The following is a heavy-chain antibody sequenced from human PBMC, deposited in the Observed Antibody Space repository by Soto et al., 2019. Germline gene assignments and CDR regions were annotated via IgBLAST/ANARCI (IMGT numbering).Heavy chain of an antibody. CDR3: ARHLPYFNFPSYYHYYMVV. CDR2: IYYSGST. V-gene: IGHV4-39*01. D-gene: IGHD3-10*01. CDR1: GGSLSSSSYH. Sequence: SSEALSLPCTVSGGSLSSSSYHWGWIRQPPRKGLEWIGSIYYSGSTYYNPSLKSRVTISVDTSKNQFSLKLSSVTAADTAVYYCARHLPYFNFPSYYHYYMVVWGKGTMVTLSS. J-gene: IGHJ6*03.